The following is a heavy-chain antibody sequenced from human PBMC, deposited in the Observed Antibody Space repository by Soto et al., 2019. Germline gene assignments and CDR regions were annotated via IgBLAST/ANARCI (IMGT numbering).Heavy chain of an antibody. Sequence: QVQLVESGGGVVQPGRSLRLSCAASGFTFSSYGMHWVRQAPGKGLEWVAVIWYDGSNKYYADSVKGRFTISRDNSENTLYLQMNSLRAEDTAVYYCAREGGIAVAGTEYYYYYMDVWGKGTTVTVSS. J-gene: IGHJ6*03. CDR1: GFTFSSYG. V-gene: IGHV3-33*01. D-gene: IGHD6-19*01. CDR3: AREGGIAVAGTEYYYYYMDV. CDR2: IWYDGSNK.